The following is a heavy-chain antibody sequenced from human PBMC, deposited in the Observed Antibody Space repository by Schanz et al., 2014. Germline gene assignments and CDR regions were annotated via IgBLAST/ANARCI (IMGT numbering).Heavy chain of an antibody. CDR2: ISDSGDTA. J-gene: IGHJ4*02. D-gene: IGHD3-22*01. Sequence: DVQLLESGGGLVQPGGSLRLSCAASGFTFTNYAMSWVRQAPGKGLEWVSLISDSGDTAYYADSVKGRFTISRDNFKGALYLQMSSLRVEDSAIYYCAKDISDTSGKDDYWGQGTLVTVSS. V-gene: IGHV3-23*01. CDR3: AKDISDTSGKDDY. CDR1: GFTFTNYA.